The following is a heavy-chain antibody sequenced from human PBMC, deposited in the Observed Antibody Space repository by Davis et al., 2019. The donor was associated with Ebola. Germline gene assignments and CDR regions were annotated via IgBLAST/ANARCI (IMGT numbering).Heavy chain of an antibody. CDR2: IIPILGIA. CDR1: GGTFSSYA. D-gene: IGHD3-10*01. Sequence: SVKVSCKASGGTFSSYAISWVRQAPGHGLEWMGRIIPILGIANYAQKFQGRVTITADKSTSTAYMELSSLRSEDTAVYYCARVLLWFGELGSYYYYGMDVWGQGTTVTVSS. V-gene: IGHV1-69*04. J-gene: IGHJ6*02. CDR3: ARVLLWFGELGSYYYYGMDV.